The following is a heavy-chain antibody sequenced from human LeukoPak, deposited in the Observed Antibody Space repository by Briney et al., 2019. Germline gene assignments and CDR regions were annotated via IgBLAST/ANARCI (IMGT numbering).Heavy chain of an antibody. V-gene: IGHV4-31*03. CDR3: AGGYSYGSFDY. CDR1: GGSISSGGYY. CDR2: IYYSGST. Sequence: SETLSLTCTVSGGSISSGGYYWSWIRQHPGKGLEWIGYIYYSGSTYYNPSLKSRVTISVDTSKNQFSLKLSSATAADTAVYYCAGGYSYGSFDYWGQGTLVTVSS. J-gene: IGHJ4*02. D-gene: IGHD5-18*01.